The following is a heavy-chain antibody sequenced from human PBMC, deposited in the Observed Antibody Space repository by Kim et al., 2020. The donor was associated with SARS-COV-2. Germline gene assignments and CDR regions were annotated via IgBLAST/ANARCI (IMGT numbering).Heavy chain of an antibody. CDR3: TRTPISSSWYGVDQ. J-gene: IGHJ1*01. CDR2: IYHSGGT. D-gene: IGHD6-13*01. Sequence: SETLSLTCAVFGVSITSSTWWSWVRQPPGKGLEWFGEIYHSGGTNYNPSLKSRVSISLDKSNNQFSLRLNIVTAADTAVYYCTRTPISSSWYGVDQWGQCTLVSVPA. V-gene: IGHV4-4*02. CDR1: GVSITSSTW.